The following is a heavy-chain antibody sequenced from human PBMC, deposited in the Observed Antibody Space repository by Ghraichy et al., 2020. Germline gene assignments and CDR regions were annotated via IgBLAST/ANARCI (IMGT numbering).Heavy chain of an antibody. CDR3: ARAPITTVRGVIDRYGMDV. CDR2: MNPNSGNT. CDR1: GYTFTSYD. Sequence: KVSCKASGYTFTSYDINWVRQATGQGLEWMGWMNPNSGNTGYAQKFQGRVTMTRNTSISTAYMELSSLRSEDTAVYYCARAPITTVRGVIDRYGMDVWAKGPRSPSP. D-gene: IGHD3-10*01. V-gene: IGHV1-8*01. J-gene: IGHJ6*02.